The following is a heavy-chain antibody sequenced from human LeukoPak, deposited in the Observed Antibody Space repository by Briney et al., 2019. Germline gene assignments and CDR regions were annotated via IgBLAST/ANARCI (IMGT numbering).Heavy chain of an antibody. D-gene: IGHD2-15*01. Sequence: PSETLSLTCTVSGGSISSSSYYWGWIRQPPGKGLEWIGSIYHSGSTYYNPSLKSRVTISVDTSKNQFSLKLSSVTAADTAVYYCASSDLYCSGGSCYSSYWGQGTLVTVSS. CDR3: ASSDLYCSGGSCYSSY. CDR1: GGSISSSSYY. J-gene: IGHJ4*02. V-gene: IGHV4-39*07. CDR2: IYHSGST.